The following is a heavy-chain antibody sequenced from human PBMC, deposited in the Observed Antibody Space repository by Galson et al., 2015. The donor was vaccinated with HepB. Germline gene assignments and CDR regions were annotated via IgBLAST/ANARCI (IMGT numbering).Heavy chain of an antibody. V-gene: IGHV3-23*01. Sequence: SLRLSCAAPGFTFSSYAMSWVRQAPGKGLEWVSGISSSGGTTYYTDSVKGRFTISRDNSKNTLYLQVNSLRAEDTAVYYCAKDLPGFHDPYYYYGLDVWGQGTTVTASS. CDR3: AKDLPGFHDPYYYYGLDV. J-gene: IGHJ6*02. CDR1: GFTFSSYA. CDR2: ISSSGGTT. D-gene: IGHD3-10*01.